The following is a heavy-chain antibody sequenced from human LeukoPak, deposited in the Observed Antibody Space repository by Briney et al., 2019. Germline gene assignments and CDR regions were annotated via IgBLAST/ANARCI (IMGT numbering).Heavy chain of an antibody. D-gene: IGHD6-13*01. V-gene: IGHV3-7*01. CDR2: IKQDGSEK. CDR1: GFTVSSNY. Sequence: GGSLRLSCAASGFTVSSNYMSWVRQAPGKGLEWVANIKQDGSEKYYVDSVKGRFTISRDNAKNSLYLQMNSLRAEDTAVYYCARGAARYYFDYWGQGTLVTVSS. CDR3: ARGAARYYFDY. J-gene: IGHJ4*02.